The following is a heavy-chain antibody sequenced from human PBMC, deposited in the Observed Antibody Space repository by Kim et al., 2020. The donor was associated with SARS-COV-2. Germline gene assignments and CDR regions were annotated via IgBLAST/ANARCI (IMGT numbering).Heavy chain of an antibody. Sequence: YADSVKGRFTISRDNSKNTLYLQMNSLRAEDTAVYYCASDFVVAATLLDYWGQGTLVTVSS. D-gene: IGHD2-15*01. CDR3: ASDFVVAATLLDY. J-gene: IGHJ4*02. V-gene: IGHV3-30*01.